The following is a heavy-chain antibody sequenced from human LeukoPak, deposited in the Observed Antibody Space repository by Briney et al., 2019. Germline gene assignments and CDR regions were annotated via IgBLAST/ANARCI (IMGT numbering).Heavy chain of an antibody. CDR2: ISGSGGST. CDR1: GFTFSSYA. J-gene: IGHJ6*04. Sequence: GGSLRLSCAASGFTFSSYAMSWVRQAPGKGLEWVSAISGSGGSTYYADSVKGRFTISRDNSKNTLYLQMNSLRAEDTAVYYCAKENSIPVAGTSGDYYYYGMDVWGKGTTVTVSS. CDR3: AKENSIPVAGTSGDYYYYGMDV. V-gene: IGHV3-23*01. D-gene: IGHD6-19*01.